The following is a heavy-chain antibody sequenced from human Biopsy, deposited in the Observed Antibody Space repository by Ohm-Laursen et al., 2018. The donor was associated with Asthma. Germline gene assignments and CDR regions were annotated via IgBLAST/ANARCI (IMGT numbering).Heavy chain of an antibody. V-gene: IGHV2-70*04. J-gene: IGHJ4*02. Sequence: PTQTLTLTCSFSGFSLSSSGAIVNWIRQPPGKALEWLARIDWEEDKFYSTSLRTRLTISKGSSEDQVVLTMTNMGPVDTATYYCTRHNDYWGPGILVTVSS. CDR3: TRHNDY. CDR2: IDWEEDK. CDR1: GFSLSSSGAI. D-gene: IGHD1-14*01.